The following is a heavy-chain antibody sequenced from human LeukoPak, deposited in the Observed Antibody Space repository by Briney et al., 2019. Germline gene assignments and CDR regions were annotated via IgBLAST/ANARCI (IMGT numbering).Heavy chain of an antibody. V-gene: IGHV3-23*01. Sequence: GGSLRLSCAASGFTFSSYAMSWVRQAPGKGLEWVSAISGSGGSTYYADSGKGRFTISRDNSKNTLYLQMNSLRAEDTAVYYCAKDLHIVVVPAAMGDWGQGTLVTVSS. J-gene: IGHJ4*02. CDR3: AKDLHIVVVPAAMGD. CDR2: ISGSGGST. CDR1: GFTFSSYA. D-gene: IGHD2-2*01.